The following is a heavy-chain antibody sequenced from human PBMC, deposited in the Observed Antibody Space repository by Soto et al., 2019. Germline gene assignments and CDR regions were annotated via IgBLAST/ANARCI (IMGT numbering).Heavy chain of an antibody. J-gene: IGHJ3*02. CDR1: GGPFSRYA. Sequence: QAQLVQSGAEVKKPGSSVRVSCRASGGPFSRYAVSWVRQAPGQGLEWIGGITPIAETTNYAQKFRGRLSITADESTDTVYMELRRLTSDDTADYFCARGVAPGLTADPYVFDIWGQGTRVTVSS. CDR2: ITPIAETT. V-gene: IGHV1-69*01. CDR3: ARGVAPGLTADPYVFDI. D-gene: IGHD7-27*01.